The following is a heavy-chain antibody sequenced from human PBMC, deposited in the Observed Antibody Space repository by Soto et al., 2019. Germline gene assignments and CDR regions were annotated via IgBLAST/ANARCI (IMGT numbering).Heavy chain of an antibody. CDR3: ARDLPPVDY. CDR2: ISAYNGNT. CDR1: GYTFSSYH. V-gene: IGHV1-18*01. Sequence: QIQLVQSGAEVKKPGASVKVSCKASGYTFSSYHITWVRQAPGQGLEWMGWISAYNGNTNYAQNLQGRVTRTTDPSTSTAYMELRSRRSDDTAVYYCARDLPPVDYWGQGTLVTVSS. J-gene: IGHJ4*02.